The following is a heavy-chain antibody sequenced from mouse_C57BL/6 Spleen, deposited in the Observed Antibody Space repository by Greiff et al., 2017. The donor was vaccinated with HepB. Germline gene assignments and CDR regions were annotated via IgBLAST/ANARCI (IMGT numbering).Heavy chain of an antibody. CDR1: GYTFTSYG. V-gene: IGHV1-81*01. D-gene: IGHD2-3*01. Sequence: VQLQQSGAELARPGASVKLSCKASGYTFTSYGISWVKQRTGQGLEWIGEIYPRSGNTYYNEKFKGKATLTADKSSSTAYMELRSLTSEDSAVYFCARGGDGPWFAYWGQGTLVTVSA. CDR3: ARGGDGPWFAY. J-gene: IGHJ3*01. CDR2: IYPRSGNT.